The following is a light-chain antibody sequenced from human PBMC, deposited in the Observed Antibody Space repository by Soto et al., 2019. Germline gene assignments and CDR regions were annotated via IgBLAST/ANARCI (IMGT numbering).Light chain of an antibody. CDR2: EVS. Sequence: QSALTQPASVSGSPGQSITISCTGTSSDVGGYNSVSWYQQHPGKVPKVMIYEVSNRPSGVSDRFSGSKSGNTASLTISGLQAEDEADYYCSSYTSSNTWVFGGGTKL. J-gene: IGLJ3*02. CDR3: SSYTSSNTWV. V-gene: IGLV2-14*01. CDR1: SSDVGGYNS.